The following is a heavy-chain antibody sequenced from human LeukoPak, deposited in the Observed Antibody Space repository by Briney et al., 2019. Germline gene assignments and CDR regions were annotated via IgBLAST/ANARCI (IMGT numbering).Heavy chain of an antibody. CDR1: GFTFSSHS. CDR3: ARGPGIAVAPLQH. D-gene: IGHD6-19*01. CDR2: ISGDSRYM. Sequence: PGGSLRLSCGASGFTFSSHSISWVRQAPGKGLEWVSSISGDSRYMYYADSIRGRFTISRDNAKNAMYLHMTSLRAEDTAMYFCARGPGIAVAPLQHWGQGTLVTVSS. V-gene: IGHV3-21*01. J-gene: IGHJ1*01.